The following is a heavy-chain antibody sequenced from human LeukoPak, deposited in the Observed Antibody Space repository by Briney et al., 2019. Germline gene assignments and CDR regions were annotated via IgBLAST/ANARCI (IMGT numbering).Heavy chain of an antibody. CDR2: IDQSGDI. Sequence: PSGTLSLTCAVYGGSFSGNYWSWIRQPPGKGLEWIGGIDQSGDIDDNPSLKSRVTLSVDPSKNQVSLTLTSVTAADTAVYYCARSQRFSRWPRFPFDVWGQGTLVTVSS. CDR1: GGSFSGNY. D-gene: IGHD5-24*01. CDR3: ARSQRFSRWPRFPFDV. J-gene: IGHJ3*01. V-gene: IGHV4-34*01.